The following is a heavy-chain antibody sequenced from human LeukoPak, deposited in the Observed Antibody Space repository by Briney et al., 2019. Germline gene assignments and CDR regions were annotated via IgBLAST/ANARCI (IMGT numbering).Heavy chain of an antibody. CDR3: VKGYFYGSDPTIDAFDI. J-gene: IGHJ3*02. CDR2: ISSSSSTI. Sequence: GGSLRLSCAASGFTFSSYSMNWVRQAPGKGLEWVSYISSSSSTIYYADSVKGRFTISRDNAKNSLYLRMNSLRAEDTAVYYCVKGYFYGSDPTIDAFDIWGQGTMVTVSS. D-gene: IGHD3-10*01. CDR1: GFTFSSYS. V-gene: IGHV3-48*01.